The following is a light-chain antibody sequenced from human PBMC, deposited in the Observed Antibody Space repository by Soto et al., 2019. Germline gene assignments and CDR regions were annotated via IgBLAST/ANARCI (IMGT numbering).Light chain of an antibody. J-gene: IGLJ2*01. Sequence: QSALTQPASVSGSPGQSITISGTGSSSDVGGYNYVSWYPQHPGKAPNLMIYEVSNRPSGISNRFSGSKSGNTASLNLSGLQAEDEADYYCSSYTSSSTLVFGGGTKLTVL. CDR2: EVS. V-gene: IGLV2-14*01. CDR1: SSDVGGYNY. CDR3: SSYTSSSTLV.